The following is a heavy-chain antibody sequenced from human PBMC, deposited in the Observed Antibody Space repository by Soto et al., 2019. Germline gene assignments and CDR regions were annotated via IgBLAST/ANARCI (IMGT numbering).Heavy chain of an antibody. J-gene: IGHJ5*02. CDR2: INIDGTTT. Sequence: EVQLVESGGGLVQPGGSLRLSCAASGFAFSTKWMHWVRQGPGKGLVWVSRINIDGTTTNYADSVKGRFTISRDNAKNMLYLQMDGLRAEDTAVYYCARIPYSDTDPCPWGQGTLVTVSS. CDR3: ARIPYSDTDPCP. V-gene: IGHV3-74*01. D-gene: IGHD1-26*01. CDR1: GFAFSTKW.